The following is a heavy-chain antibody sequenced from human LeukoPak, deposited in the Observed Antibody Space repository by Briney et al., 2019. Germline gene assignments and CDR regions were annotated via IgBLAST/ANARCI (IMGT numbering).Heavy chain of an antibody. D-gene: IGHD3-3*01. J-gene: IGHJ4*02. CDR1: GFTFSSYG. CDR2: ISNSSSTI. V-gene: IGHV3-48*01. CDR3: ARADKGYYDFWSGYLVDY. Sequence: GGAPRLSLAASGFTFSSYGMPWGRPAPGDGAEWVLYISNSSSTIYYADSVKGRFTISRDNAKNSLYLQMNSLRAEDTAVYYCARADKGYYDFWSGYLVDYWGQGTLVTVSS.